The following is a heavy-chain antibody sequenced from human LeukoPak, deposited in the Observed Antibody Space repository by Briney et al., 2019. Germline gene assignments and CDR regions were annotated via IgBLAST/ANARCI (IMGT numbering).Heavy chain of an antibody. V-gene: IGHV3-48*01. CDR2: ITSSSSPI. J-gene: IGHJ3*02. CDR3: AGCRWLQCDAFDI. D-gene: IGHD5-24*01. Sequence: GGSLRLACAASGFTFSSYSMSWVRQAPGKGLEWVSYITSSSSPIYYGDSVKGRFTISRDNAKNSLDLQMNSLRAEDTAVYYCAGCRWLQCDAFDIWGQGTMVTVSS. CDR1: GFTFSSYS.